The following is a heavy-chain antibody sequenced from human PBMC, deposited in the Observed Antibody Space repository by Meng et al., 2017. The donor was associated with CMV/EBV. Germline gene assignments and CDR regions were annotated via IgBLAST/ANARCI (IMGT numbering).Heavy chain of an antibody. CDR1: GYTFTGYY. CDR3: ARESHGTTGTTPVDWFDP. J-gene: IGHJ5*02. D-gene: IGHD1-1*01. Sequence: ASVKVSCKASGYTFTGYYMHWVRQAPGQGLEWMGWTNPNSGGTNYAQKFQGRVTMTRDTSISTAYMELSRLRSDDTAVYYCARESHGTTGTTPVDWFDPWGQGTLVTVSS. V-gene: IGHV1-2*02. CDR2: TNPNSGGT.